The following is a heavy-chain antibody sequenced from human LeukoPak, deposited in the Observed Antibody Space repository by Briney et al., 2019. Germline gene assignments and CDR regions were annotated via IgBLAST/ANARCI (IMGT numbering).Heavy chain of an antibody. CDR1: GFTFSNYG. J-gene: IGHJ6*02. CDR3: AKGVVAATNAAYYGMDV. V-gene: IGHV3-30*18. CDR2: ISYDESDK. Sequence: PGRSLRLSCAASGFTFSNYGMHWVRQAPGKGLEWVAVISYDESDKYYADSVKGRSTISRDNSKNTLYLQMNSLRPEDTAVYYCAKGVVAATNAAYYGMDVWGQGTSVTVSS. D-gene: IGHD2-15*01.